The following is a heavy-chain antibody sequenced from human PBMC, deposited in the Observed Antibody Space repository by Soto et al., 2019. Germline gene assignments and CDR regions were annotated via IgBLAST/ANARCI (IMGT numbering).Heavy chain of an antibody. CDR2: INVYNGKT. Sequence: ASVKVSCKTSGYTFSNYGINWVRQAPGQGLEWVGWINVYNGKTNSAQRLQGRVTMTADTSTSTAYLELRSLRSDDTAVYYCARYQLKGMDVWGQGTTVTVSS. CDR1: GYTFSNYG. J-gene: IGHJ6*02. V-gene: IGHV1-18*01. CDR3: ARYQLKGMDV. D-gene: IGHD2-2*01.